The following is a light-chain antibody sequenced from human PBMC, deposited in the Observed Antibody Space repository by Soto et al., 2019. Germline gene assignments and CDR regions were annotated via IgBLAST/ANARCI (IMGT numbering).Light chain of an antibody. CDR2: STN. Sequence: QSVLTQPPSTSGTPGQRVTISCSGRRSNIGRSTVNWYQQLPGTAPKVLVYSTNQRPSGVPDRFSGSKSGTSASLAISGLQSEDEADYYCAAWDDTLSVGVFGGGTKLTVL. CDR1: RSNIGRST. V-gene: IGLV1-44*01. J-gene: IGLJ3*02. CDR3: AAWDDTLSVGV.